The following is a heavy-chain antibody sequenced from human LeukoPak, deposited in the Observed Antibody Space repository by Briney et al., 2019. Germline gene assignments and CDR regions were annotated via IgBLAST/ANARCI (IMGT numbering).Heavy chain of an antibody. J-gene: IGHJ6*02. CDR2: ISSSSSYI. Sequence: GGSLRLSCAASGFTFSSYSMNWVRQAPGKGLEWVSSISSSSSYIYYADSVKGRFTISRDNAKNSLYLQMNSLRAEDTAVYYCASAYSSSWFPYYHYYGMDVWGQGTTVTVSS. CDR3: ASAYSSSWFPYYHYYGMDV. CDR1: GFTFSSYS. D-gene: IGHD6-13*01. V-gene: IGHV3-21*01.